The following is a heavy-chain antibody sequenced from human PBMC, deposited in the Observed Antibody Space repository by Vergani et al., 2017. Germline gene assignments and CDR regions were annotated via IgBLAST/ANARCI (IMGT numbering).Heavy chain of an antibody. V-gene: IGHV3-23*01. Sequence: EVQLLESGGGLVQPGGSLRLSCAASGFTFSSYAMSWVRQAPGKGQEWVSAISGSGGSTYYADSVKGRFTISRDNSKTTLYLQMNSLRAEDTAVYYCAKPPVGATHFDYWGQGTLVTVSS. D-gene: IGHD1-26*01. CDR1: GFTFSSYA. CDR2: ISGSGGST. CDR3: AKPPVGATHFDY. J-gene: IGHJ4*02.